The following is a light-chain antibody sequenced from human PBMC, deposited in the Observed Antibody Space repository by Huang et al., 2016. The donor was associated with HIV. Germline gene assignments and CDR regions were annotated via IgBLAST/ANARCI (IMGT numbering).Light chain of an antibody. V-gene: IGKV3-20*01. CDR1: QSIGSTF. CDR2: GVC. J-gene: IGKJ1*01. Sequence: IVLMQSPGTFSFSPGERPTLSCRASQSIGSTFLAWYQQRIGQAPRLLIYGVCRRAAGIPDRFSGSGSGTHFTLSISRLEHEDVAVYYCQQYGSSPVVAFGQGTKVEIK. CDR3: QQYGSSPVVA.